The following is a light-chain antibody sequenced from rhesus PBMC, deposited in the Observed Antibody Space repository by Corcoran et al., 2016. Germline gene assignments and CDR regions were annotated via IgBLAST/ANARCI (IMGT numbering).Light chain of an antibody. CDR1: PGISSW. CDR2: RAY. Sequence: DIQMTQSPSSLSASVGDRVTITCRASPGISSWVAWYQQQPGKAPKFLIYRAYSLQSGVPSRFSGSGAGTDFTLTISSLQPEYFATYYCQQYNSAPPTFGQGTKVEIK. V-gene: IGKV1-21*01. J-gene: IGKJ1*01. CDR3: QQYNSAPPT.